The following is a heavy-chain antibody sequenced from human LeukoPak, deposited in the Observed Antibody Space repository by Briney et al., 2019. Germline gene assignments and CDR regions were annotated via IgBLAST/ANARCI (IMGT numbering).Heavy chain of an antibody. Sequence: TGGSLRLSCAASGFTFSSYSVNWVRQAPGKGLEWVSYISSSSSTIYYAGSVKGRFTISRDNAKNSLYLQMNSLRAEDTAVYYCATSSGYSYGWGQGTLVTVSS. CDR1: GFTFSSYS. V-gene: IGHV3-48*01. CDR3: ATSSGYSYG. J-gene: IGHJ4*02. CDR2: ISSSSSTI. D-gene: IGHD5-18*01.